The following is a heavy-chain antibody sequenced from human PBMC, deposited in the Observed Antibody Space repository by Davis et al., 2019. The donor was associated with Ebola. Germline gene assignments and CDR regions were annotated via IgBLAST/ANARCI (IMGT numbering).Heavy chain of an antibody. V-gene: IGHV1-18*01. Sequence: ASVKVSCKASGYTFTSYGISWVRQAPGQGLEWMGWISAYNGNTNYAQKLQGRVTMTTDTSTSTAYMELSSLRSEDTAVYYCAMVGGYSPYYYGMDVWGQGTTVTVSS. CDR2: ISAYNGNT. CDR3: AMVGGYSPYYYGMDV. CDR1: GYTFTSYG. D-gene: IGHD3-22*01. J-gene: IGHJ6*02.